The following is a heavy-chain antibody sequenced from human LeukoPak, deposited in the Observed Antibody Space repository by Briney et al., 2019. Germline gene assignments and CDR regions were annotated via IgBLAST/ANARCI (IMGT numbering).Heavy chain of an antibody. J-gene: IGHJ4*02. CDR2: ISESGYT. D-gene: IGHD3-10*01. Sequence: GGSLRLSCAASGFTFDSYAMSWVRQAPGKGLEWVSGISESGYTVYADSVKGRFTISRDNPRNTLFLQMNSLRPEDTAVYYCAKDAQGGSGSYSWGTFDYWGQGTLVTVSS. CDR1: GFTFDSYA. V-gene: IGHV3-23*01. CDR3: AKDAQGGSGSYSWGTFDY.